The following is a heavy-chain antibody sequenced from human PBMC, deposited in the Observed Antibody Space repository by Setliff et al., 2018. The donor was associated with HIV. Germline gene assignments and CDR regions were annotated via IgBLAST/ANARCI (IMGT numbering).Heavy chain of an antibody. CDR2: IYYTGST. D-gene: IGHD1-1*01. V-gene: IGHV4-39*01. J-gene: IGHJ4*02. CDR1: GDSVSSSVYY. CDR3: ARLYNRHYGDN. Sequence: SETLSLTCTVTGDSVSSSVYYWGWVRQPPGKGLEWIGTIYYTGSTYYNPSLKSRVTISIDTSKDQFSLKMASVTAADTAVYYCARLYNRHYGDNWGRGTLVTVSS.